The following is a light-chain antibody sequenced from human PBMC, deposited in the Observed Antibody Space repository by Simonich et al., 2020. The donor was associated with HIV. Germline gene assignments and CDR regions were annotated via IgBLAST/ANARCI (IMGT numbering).Light chain of an antibody. J-gene: IGLJ2*01. CDR2: DVT. CDR1: SSDVGYYNY. CDR3: SSYTYSAIVV. V-gene: IGLV2-14*01. Sequence: QSALTQPASVSGSPGQSITISCTGTSSDVGYYNYVSWYQRHPYKAPKPIIYDVTKRPSGVSNRFSGSKSGNTASLTISGLQAEDEADYYCSSYTYSAIVVFGGGTKLTVL.